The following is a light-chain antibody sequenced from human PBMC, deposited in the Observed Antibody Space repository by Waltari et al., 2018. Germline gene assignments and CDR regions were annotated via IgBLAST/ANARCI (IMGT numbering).Light chain of an antibody. CDR2: AAS. V-gene: IGKV1-39*01. CDR3: QQTYSAPRT. Sequence: DIQMTQSPSSLSASVGDRVTITWRASQSISNYLNWYQQKPGKAPKLLIYAASRLQSGVPPRFSGSGSETDFTLTISSLQPEDFATYYCQQTYSAPRTFGQGTKLEI. CDR1: QSISNY. J-gene: IGKJ2*01.